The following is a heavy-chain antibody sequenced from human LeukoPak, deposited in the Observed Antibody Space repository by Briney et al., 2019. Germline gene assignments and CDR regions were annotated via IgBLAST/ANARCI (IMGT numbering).Heavy chain of an antibody. V-gene: IGHV3-23*01. CDR2: ISGSGGST. D-gene: IGHD3-16*01. Sequence: GGSLRLSCAASGFTFSSYAMSWVRQAPGKGLEWVSAISGSGGSTYYADSVKGRFTISRDNSKNTLYLQMNSLRAEDTAVYYCAKGVGDYYYYNYYMDVWGKGTTVTVSS. CDR3: AKGVGDYYYYNYYMDV. J-gene: IGHJ6*03. CDR1: GFTFSSYA.